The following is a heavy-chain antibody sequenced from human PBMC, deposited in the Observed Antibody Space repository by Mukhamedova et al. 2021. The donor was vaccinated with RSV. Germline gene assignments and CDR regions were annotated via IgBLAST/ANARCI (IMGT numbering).Heavy chain of an antibody. V-gene: IGHV3-30*02. J-gene: IGHJ5*02. CDR3: AKDGGLDWDNWFDP. Sequence: VTFIRYDGSIKFYADSVKGRFTISRDNSKNTLYLQMNSLRPEDTAVYYCAKDGGLDWDNWFDPWGQGTLVTVSS. D-gene: IGHD3-9*01. CDR2: IRYDGSIK.